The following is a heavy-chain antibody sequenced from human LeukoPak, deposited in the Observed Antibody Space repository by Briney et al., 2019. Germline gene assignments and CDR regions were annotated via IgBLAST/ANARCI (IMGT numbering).Heavy chain of an antibody. J-gene: IGHJ5*02. D-gene: IGHD3-3*01. Sequence: GGSLRLSCTASGFTFGDYGMSWVRQAPGKGLEWVSGINWNGGSTGYADSVKGRFTISRDNAKNSLYLQMNSLRAEDTALYYCARERFLEWPSVNWFDPWGQGTLVTVSS. CDR3: ARERFLEWPSVNWFDP. V-gene: IGHV3-20*04. CDR2: INWNGGST. CDR1: GFTFGDYG.